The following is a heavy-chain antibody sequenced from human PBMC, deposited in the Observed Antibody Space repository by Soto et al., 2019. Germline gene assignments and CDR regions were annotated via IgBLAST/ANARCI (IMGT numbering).Heavy chain of an antibody. D-gene: IGHD3-22*01. J-gene: IGHJ4*02. Sequence: EVQLVESGGGLVQPGGSLRLSCAASGFTFSDHYMDWVRQAPGKGLEWVGRTRNKANSYTTEYAASVKGRFTISRDDSKNSLYLQMNSLKTEDTAVYYCASEKSYYYDSSGYYYVDYWGQGTLVTVSS. CDR1: GFTFSDHY. CDR3: ASEKSYYYDSSGYYYVDY. V-gene: IGHV3-72*01. CDR2: TRNKANSYTT.